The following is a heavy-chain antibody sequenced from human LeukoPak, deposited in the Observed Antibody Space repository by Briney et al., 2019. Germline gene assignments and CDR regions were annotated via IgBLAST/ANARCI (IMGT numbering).Heavy chain of an antibody. CDR1: GDSIGTYY. V-gene: IGHV4-59*01. Sequence: SETLSLTCTVSGDSIGTYYWSWIRRPPGKGLERVGHVYYAGITDYNPSLRRRVTISVDPSRNQLSLKLNSVTAADTAVYYCARQGYKSGWYPTFDFWGPGTQVIVSS. J-gene: IGHJ4*02. CDR3: ARQGYKSGWYPTFDF. CDR2: VYYAGIT. D-gene: IGHD6-19*01.